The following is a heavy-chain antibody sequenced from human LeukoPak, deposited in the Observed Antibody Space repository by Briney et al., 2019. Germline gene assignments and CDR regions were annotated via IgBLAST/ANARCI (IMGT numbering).Heavy chain of an antibody. V-gene: IGHV4-59*01. D-gene: IGHD3-10*01. CDR2: IYYSGST. J-gene: IGHJ4*02. CDR1: GGSIGSYY. CDR3: ARLAYGSGSSY. Sequence: SETLSLTCTVSGGSIGSYYWSWIRQPPGRGLEWIGYIYYSGSTNYNPSLKSRVTISVDTSKNQFSLKLSSVTAADTAVYYCARLAYGSGSSYWGQGTLVTVSS.